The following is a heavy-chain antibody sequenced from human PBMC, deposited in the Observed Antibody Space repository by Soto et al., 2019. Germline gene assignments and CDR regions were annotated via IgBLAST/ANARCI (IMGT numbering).Heavy chain of an antibody. J-gene: IGHJ4*02. CDR2: INADGTYA. CDR3: VRDLRGNNMLRGY. CDR1: GFTFSHDW. V-gene: IGHV3-74*03. Sequence: EVLLVESGGALVEPGGSLRLSCVASGFTFSHDWMHWVRQAPGKGLVWVSRINADGTYATYADSVQGRFTISTDNTKNTLFLEMNSLRVEDTAVYYCVRDLRGNNMLRGYWGQGSLVTVSS. D-gene: IGHD3-16*01.